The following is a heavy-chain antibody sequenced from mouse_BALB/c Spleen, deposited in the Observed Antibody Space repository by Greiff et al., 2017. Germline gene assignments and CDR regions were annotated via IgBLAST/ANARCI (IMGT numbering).Heavy chain of an antibody. CDR2: IYPSDSYT. CDR3: TRISAPAWFAY. J-gene: IGHJ3*01. CDR1: GYTFTSYW. Sequence: QVQLLQPGAELVRPGASVKLSCKASGYTFTSYWINWVKQRPGQGLEWIGNIYPSDSYTNYNQKFKDKATLTVNKSSSTAYMQLSSQTSEDSAVYYCTRISAPAWFAYWGQGTLVTVSA. V-gene: IGHV1-69*02.